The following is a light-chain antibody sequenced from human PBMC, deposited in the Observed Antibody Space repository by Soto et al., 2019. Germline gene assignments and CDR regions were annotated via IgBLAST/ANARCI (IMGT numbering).Light chain of an antibody. CDR2: DVS. CDR1: ISDVGGYNY. CDR3: SSYTSSSSYV. Sequence: QSVLTQPASASGSPGQSITISCTGTISDVGGYNYVSWYQQHPGKAPKLMIYDVSNRPSGVSNRFSGSKSGNTASLTISGLQAEDEADYYCSSYTSSSSYVFGTGTKVTVL. J-gene: IGLJ1*01. V-gene: IGLV2-14*01.